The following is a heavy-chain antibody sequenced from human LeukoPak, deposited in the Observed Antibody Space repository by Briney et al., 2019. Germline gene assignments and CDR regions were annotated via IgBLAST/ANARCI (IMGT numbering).Heavy chain of an antibody. CDR2: INWNGGST. J-gene: IGHJ3*02. Sequence: GGSLRLSCAASGFTFDDYGMSWVRQAPGKGLEWVSGINWNGGSTGYADSVKGRFTISRDNSKNTLYLQMNSLRSEDTALYYCAKDRIYAFDIWGQGTMVTVSS. CDR1: GFTFDDYG. V-gene: IGHV3-20*04. CDR3: AKDRIYAFDI. D-gene: IGHD3-3*01.